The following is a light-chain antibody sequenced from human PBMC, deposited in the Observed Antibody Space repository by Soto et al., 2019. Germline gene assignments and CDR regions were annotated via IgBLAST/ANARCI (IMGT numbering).Light chain of an antibody. Sequence: VVTQSPATLSVFPGETATLSCRASQSVSSDLAWYQQRPGQAPRLLIYGASTRATGIPARFRGSGSGTEFRLTISSLQSEDFATYYCQQYNTWHPKMAFGRETKVDIK. J-gene: IGKJ1*01. CDR1: QSVSSD. V-gene: IGKV3-15*01. CDR3: QQYNTWHPKMA. CDR2: GAS.